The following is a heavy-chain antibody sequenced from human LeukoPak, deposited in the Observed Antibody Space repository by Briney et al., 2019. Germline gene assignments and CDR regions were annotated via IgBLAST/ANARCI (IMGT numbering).Heavy chain of an antibody. V-gene: IGHV3-30*04. CDR3: AREASITGKLFDY. Sequence: VQPGRSLRLSRAASGFTFSSYAMHWVRQAPGKGLEWVAIISYDGSNKYYADSVKGRFTISRDSSKNTLYLQMNSLRAEDTAVYYCAREASITGKLFDYWGQGTLVTVSS. D-gene: IGHD1-20*01. CDR2: ISYDGSNK. J-gene: IGHJ4*02. CDR1: GFTFSSYA.